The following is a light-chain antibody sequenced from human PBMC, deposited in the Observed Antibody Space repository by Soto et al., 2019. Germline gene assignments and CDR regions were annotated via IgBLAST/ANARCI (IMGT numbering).Light chain of an antibody. Sequence: QSALTQPASVSGSPGQSITISCTGTSNDVGGYNHVSWYQQLPGKAPKLIIYEVYYRPSGVSNRFSGSKSGNTASLTISGLQAEDDADYYCHSYINTDTVVFGGGTKVTVL. CDR2: EVY. CDR1: SNDVGGYNH. V-gene: IGLV2-14*01. CDR3: HSYINTDTVV. J-gene: IGLJ2*01.